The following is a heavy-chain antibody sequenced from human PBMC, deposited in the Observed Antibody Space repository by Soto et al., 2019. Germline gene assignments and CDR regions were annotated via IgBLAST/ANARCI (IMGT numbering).Heavy chain of an antibody. CDR3: ARVMDYDSSGYYYLDY. V-gene: IGHV4-61*01. Sequence: QVQLQESGPGLVKPSETLSLTCTVSGGSVSSGSYYWSWIRQPPGKGLECIGYIYYSGSTNYNPSLKSRVTISVDTSKNQFSLKLSSVTAADTAVYYCARVMDYDSSGYYYLDYWGQGTLVTVSS. CDR1: GGSVSSGSYY. CDR2: IYYSGST. J-gene: IGHJ4*02. D-gene: IGHD3-22*01.